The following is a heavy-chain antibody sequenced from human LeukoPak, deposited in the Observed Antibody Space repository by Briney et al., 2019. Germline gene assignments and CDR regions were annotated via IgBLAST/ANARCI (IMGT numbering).Heavy chain of an antibody. V-gene: IGHV1-2*02. CDR1: GYTFTGYY. Sequence: GASVKVSFKASGYTFTGYYMHWVRQAPGQGLEWIGWINPNSGGTNYAQKFQGRVTMTRDTSITTAYMELSRLSSVDTAVYYCARHPGKVTNDWYFDLWGRGTLVTVSS. CDR2: INPNSGGT. J-gene: IGHJ2*01. D-gene: IGHD4-23*01. CDR3: ARHPGKVTNDWYFDL.